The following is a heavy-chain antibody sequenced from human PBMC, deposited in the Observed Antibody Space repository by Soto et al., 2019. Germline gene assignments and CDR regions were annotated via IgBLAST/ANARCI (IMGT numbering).Heavy chain of an antibody. CDR3: AKVSVPAAIAYYYYGMDV. CDR2: KGEADGSNK. D-gene: IGHD2-2*01. CDR1: GFTFSNAW. Sequence: PGGSLRLSCAASGFTFSNAWMSWVRQAPGKGLEWVGRIKGEADGSNKYYADSVKGRFTISRDNSKNTLYLQMNSLRAEDTAVYYCAKVSVPAAIAYYYYGMDVWGQGTTVTVSS. J-gene: IGHJ6*02. V-gene: IGHV3-30*02.